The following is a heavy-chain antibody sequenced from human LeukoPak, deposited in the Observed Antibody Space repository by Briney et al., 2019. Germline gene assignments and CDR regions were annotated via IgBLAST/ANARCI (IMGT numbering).Heavy chain of an antibody. J-gene: IGHJ3*02. D-gene: IGHD6-13*01. CDR3: ARGALERGFQQQLVPGAFDI. Sequence: ASVKVSCKASGYTFTSYGISWVRQAPGQGLEWMGWISAYNGNTNYAQKFQGRVTITADEFTSTAYMELSSLRSEDTAVYYCARGALERGFQQQLVPGAFDIWGQGTMVTVSS. CDR2: ISAYNGNT. CDR1: GYTFTSYG. V-gene: IGHV1-18*01.